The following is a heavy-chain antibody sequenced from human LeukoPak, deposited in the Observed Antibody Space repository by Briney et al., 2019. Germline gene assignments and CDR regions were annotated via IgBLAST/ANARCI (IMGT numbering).Heavy chain of an antibody. D-gene: IGHD3-9*01. J-gene: IGHJ5*02. CDR1: GYFFTSYR. CDR3: ARRLEYDILTGYKGFDP. CDR2: IYPGDSDT. Sequence: GESLKISCKASGYFFTSYRIGWVRQMPGKGLEWMGIIYPGDSDTNYSPSFQGQVTISADKSITTSYLQWSSLKASETAMYYCARRLEYDILTGYKGFDPWGQGTLVTVSS. V-gene: IGHV5-51*01.